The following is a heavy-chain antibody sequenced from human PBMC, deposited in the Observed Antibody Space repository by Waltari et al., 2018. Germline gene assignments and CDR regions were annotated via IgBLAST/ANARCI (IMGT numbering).Heavy chain of an antibody. CDR1: GYSISSGYY. D-gene: IGHD6-19*01. J-gene: IGHJ4*02. V-gene: IGHV4-38-2*02. CDR3: ARGDSSGWSPYYYFDF. CDR2: IYHSGST. Sequence: QVQLQESGPGLVKPSETLSLTCTVSGYSISSGYYWGWIRQPPGKGLEWIGSIYHSGSTYYNPSLKSRVTISVDTSKNQFSLKLSSVTAADTAVYYCARGDSSGWSPYYYFDFWGQGTLVTVSS.